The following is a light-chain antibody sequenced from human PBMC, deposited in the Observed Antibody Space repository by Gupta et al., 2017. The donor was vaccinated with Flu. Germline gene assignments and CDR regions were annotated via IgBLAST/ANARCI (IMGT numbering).Light chain of an antibody. CDR3: QQYKNWPPLT. CDR2: GAS. V-gene: IGKV3-15*01. CDR1: QSINSD. J-gene: IGKJ4*01. Sequence: EIVMTQSPATLSVSPGDRASLSCRASQSINSDLAWYQQKPGQAPRLLIYGASTRDTGVPARFSGSGSGTQFTLTISSRQSEDFAVYYCQQYKNWPPLTFGGGTKVEIK.